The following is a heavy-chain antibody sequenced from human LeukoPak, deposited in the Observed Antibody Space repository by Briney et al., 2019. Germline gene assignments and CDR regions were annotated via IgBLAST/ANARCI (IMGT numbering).Heavy chain of an antibody. V-gene: IGHV3-30*18. CDR1: GFTCNYNG. D-gene: IGHD5-24*01. J-gene: IGHJ1*01. CDR3: EDERVVNSVRDVSKH. Sequence: PGGSLRCSPAAYGFTCNYNGMDRLRQAPGKGLEWVALVAHDESTIHYADSVKGRFTISRDNSKNTLYLQMNNLRVEDTAIYCWEDERVVNSVRDVSKHWGQGTLVTVSS. CDR2: VAHDESTI.